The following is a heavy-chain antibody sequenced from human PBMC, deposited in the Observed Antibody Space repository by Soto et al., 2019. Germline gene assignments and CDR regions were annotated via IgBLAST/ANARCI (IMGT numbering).Heavy chain of an antibody. CDR3: ARGIRNYYDVDV. CDR2: IKGDGSST. CDR1: GFTFSTYW. V-gene: IGHV3-74*01. J-gene: IGHJ6*02. Sequence: PGGSLRLSCAASGFTFSTYWMHWVRQAPGTGLEWVSRIKGDGSSTSYADSVKGRFTISRDNAKNTLYLQMNSLGAEDTAVYWCARGIRNYYDVDVWGQGTTVTVSS.